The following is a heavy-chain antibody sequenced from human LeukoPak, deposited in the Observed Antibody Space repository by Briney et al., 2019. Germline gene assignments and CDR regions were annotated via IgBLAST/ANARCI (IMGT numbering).Heavy chain of an antibody. Sequence: GGSLRLSCEVSGFTSSTYTMNWVRQAPGKGLEWVSVMSADSATTFYADSVKGRFTISRDNAKNTVFLQMSSLRAEDTALYYCARKSASGNYPLDYWGQGTLVTVSS. CDR1: GFTSSTYT. CDR2: MSADSATT. J-gene: IGHJ4*02. CDR3: ARKSASGNYPLDY. D-gene: IGHD3-10*01. V-gene: IGHV3-23*01.